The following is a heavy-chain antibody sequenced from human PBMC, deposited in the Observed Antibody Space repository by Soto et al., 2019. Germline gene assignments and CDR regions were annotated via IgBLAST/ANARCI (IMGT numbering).Heavy chain of an antibody. CDR1: GFTFSSYA. CDR3: AKKEGYSNTWYYFDY. CDR2: ISASGGST. V-gene: IGHV3-23*01. J-gene: IGHJ4*02. D-gene: IGHD4-4*01. Sequence: GGSLRLSCVASGFTFSSYAMNWVRQAPGKGLEWVATISASGGSTHYADSVMGRLTLSRDNSKNTLYLQMNSLRADDTAVYYCAKKEGYSNTWYYFDYWGQGT.